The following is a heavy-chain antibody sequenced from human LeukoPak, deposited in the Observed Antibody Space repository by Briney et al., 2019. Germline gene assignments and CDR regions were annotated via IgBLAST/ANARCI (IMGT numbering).Heavy chain of an antibody. CDR2: ISYDGSNK. CDR3: ARGAGHYYGSGSYSPGDY. Sequence: PGGSLRLSCAASGFTFSSYGMHWVRQAPGKGLEWVAVISYDGSNKYYADSVKGRFTISRDNSKNTLYLQMNSLRAEDTAVYYCARGAGHYYGSGSYSPGDYWGQGTLVTVSS. V-gene: IGHV3-30*03. J-gene: IGHJ4*02. CDR1: GFTFSSYG. D-gene: IGHD3-10*01.